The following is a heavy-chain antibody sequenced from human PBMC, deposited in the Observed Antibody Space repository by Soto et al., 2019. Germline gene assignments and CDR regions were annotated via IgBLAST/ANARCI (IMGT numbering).Heavy chain of an antibody. J-gene: IGHJ5*02. V-gene: IGHV4-59*08. CDR2: IYYSGST. CDR1: GGSISSYY. CDR3: ATHGAGTYYDCLTRYSTHNWFDP. D-gene: IGHD3-9*01. Sequence: TSETLSLTCTVSGGSISSYYWSWIRQPPGKGLEWIGYIYYSGSTNYNPSLKSRATISVDTSKNQFSLKLSSVTAADTAVYYCATHGAGTYYDCLTRYSTHNWFDPWGQGTLVPVSS.